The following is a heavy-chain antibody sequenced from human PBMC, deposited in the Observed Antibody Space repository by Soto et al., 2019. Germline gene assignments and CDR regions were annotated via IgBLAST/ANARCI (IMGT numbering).Heavy chain of an antibody. D-gene: IGHD2-2*01. J-gene: IGHJ4*02. CDR2: INSAGSST. V-gene: IGHV3-74*01. CDR1: GFTFSSYW. Sequence: GGSLRLSCAASGFTFSSYWMHWVRQAPGKGLVWVSRINSAGSSTTSADSVKGRLTISRDNAKNTLYLQMNSLRAEDTAVYYCARSYCSTIRCYYYFDYWGQGTLVTVSS. CDR3: ARSYCSTIRCYYYFDY.